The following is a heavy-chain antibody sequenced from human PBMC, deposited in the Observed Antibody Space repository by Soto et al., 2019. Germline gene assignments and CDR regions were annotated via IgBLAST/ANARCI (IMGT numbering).Heavy chain of an antibody. Sequence: GGSLRLSCAASGFTFSNAWMNWVRQAPGKGLEWVGRIKSKTDGGTTDYAAPVKGRFTISRDDSKNTLYLQMNSLKTEDTAVYYCTKDENYHYGSGSHPPGWGQGTLVNVSS. CDR2: IKSKTDGGTT. J-gene: IGHJ4*02. CDR3: TKDENYHYGSGSHPPG. CDR1: GFTFSNAW. V-gene: IGHV3-15*07. D-gene: IGHD3-10*01.